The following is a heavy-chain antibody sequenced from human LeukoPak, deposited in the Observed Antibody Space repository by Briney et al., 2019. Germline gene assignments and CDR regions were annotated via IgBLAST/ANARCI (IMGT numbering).Heavy chain of an antibody. CDR2: INPYSGDT. V-gene: IGHV1-2*06. CDR1: GYTFTGYH. Sequence: GASVKVSCKASGYTFTGYHIHWVRQTPGQGLEWMGRINPYSGDTNFAQKFQGRVTMTRDTSITTAYMDPSSLTTDDTAVYFCARDQGSLTRSWYTGYWGQGTQVTVSS. D-gene: IGHD6-13*01. J-gene: IGHJ4*02. CDR3: ARDQGSLTRSWYTGY.